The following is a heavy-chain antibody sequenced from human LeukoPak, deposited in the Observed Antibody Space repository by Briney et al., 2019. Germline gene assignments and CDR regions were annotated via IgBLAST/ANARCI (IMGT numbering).Heavy chain of an antibody. CDR1: GFSFSTYA. CDR2: ISNNGDYT. D-gene: IGHD7-27*01. Sequence: GGSLRLSCAASGFSFSTYAMSRVRQAPGKGLEWVSAISNNGDYTYYVDSVKGRFTISRDNSKNTLYLQMNSLRAEDTAVYSCAKGESNWGTSPPFDYWGQGTLVTVSS. J-gene: IGHJ4*02. CDR3: AKGESNWGTSPPFDY. V-gene: IGHV3-23*05.